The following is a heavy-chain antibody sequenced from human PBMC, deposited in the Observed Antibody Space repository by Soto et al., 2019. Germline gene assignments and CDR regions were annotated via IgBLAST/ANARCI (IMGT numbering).Heavy chain of an antibody. Sequence: GASVKVSCKASGYTFTSYDINWVRQAAGHGLEWMGWMDPKSGYTDYAQKFQGRVTMTRNTSISAAYMELSSLRSEDTAVYYCARGRGWRDNWGQGTLVIVSS. CDR2: MDPKSGYT. CDR1: GYTFTSYD. D-gene: IGHD6-19*01. V-gene: IGHV1-8*01. J-gene: IGHJ4*02. CDR3: ARGRGWRDN.